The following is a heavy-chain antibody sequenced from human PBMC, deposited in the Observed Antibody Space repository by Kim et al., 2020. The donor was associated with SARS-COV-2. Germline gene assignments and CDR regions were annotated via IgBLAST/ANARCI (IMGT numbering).Heavy chain of an antibody. D-gene: IGHD6-13*01. CDR3: ARGPRSRNWFDP. J-gene: IGHJ5*02. V-gene: IGHV1-69*04. Sequence: NHAKKFQGRVTITADKSTSTAYVELSSLRSEDTAVYYCARGPRSRNWFDPWGQGTLVTVSS.